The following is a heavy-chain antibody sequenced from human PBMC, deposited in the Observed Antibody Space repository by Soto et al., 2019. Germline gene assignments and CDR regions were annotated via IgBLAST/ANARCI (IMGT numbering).Heavy chain of an antibody. CDR2: ISFDGTSE. D-gene: IGHD2-15*01. CDR1: EFTFTSYA. J-gene: IGHJ6*02. V-gene: IGHV3-30-3*01. Sequence: QLVESGGRGVQPGRSLRLSCAASEFTFTSYAMHWVRQAPGRGREWVALISFDGTSEYYADSVKGRFIISRDNSKTMVYLQMNSLRPDDTAIYYCARPIPRWSYHYGMDVWGQGTTVTVSS. CDR3: ARPIPRWSYHYGMDV.